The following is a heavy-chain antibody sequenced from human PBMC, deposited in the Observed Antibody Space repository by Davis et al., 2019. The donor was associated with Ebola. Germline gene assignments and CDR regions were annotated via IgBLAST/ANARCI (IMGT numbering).Heavy chain of an antibody. Sequence: MPSETLSLTCNVSGASVRSGTYYWSWIRQRPGKGLEWIGYIYYSGSTNYNPSLKSRVTISLDTSKNQFSLKLTSVTTADTAVYYCARLTNFGLGEPGAFDVWGQGTMGTVSS. CDR2: IYYSGST. D-gene: IGHD3-16*01. V-gene: IGHV4-61*01. J-gene: IGHJ3*01. CDR1: GASVRSGTYY. CDR3: ARLTNFGLGEPGAFDV.